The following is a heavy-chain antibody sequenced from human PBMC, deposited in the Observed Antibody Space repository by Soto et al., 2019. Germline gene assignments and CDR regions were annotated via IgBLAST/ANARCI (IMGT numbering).Heavy chain of an antibody. Sequence: QVQLQESGPGLVKPSETLSLTCTVSGVSISDYYWSWIRQPPGKGLEWIGYIYYSGNTNYNPSLKSRVTISEDTSKIQFSLRLSSVTTADTAVYYCARDREYYDSSGLYFDYWGQGTLVTVSS. V-gene: IGHV4-59*01. D-gene: IGHD3-22*01. CDR1: GVSISDYY. J-gene: IGHJ4*02. CDR2: IYYSGNT. CDR3: ARDREYYDSSGLYFDY.